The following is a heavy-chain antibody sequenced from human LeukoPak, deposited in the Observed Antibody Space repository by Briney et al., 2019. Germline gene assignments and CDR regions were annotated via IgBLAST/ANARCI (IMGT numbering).Heavy chain of an antibody. CDR1: GYTFTSYD. CDR2: MNPNSGNT. J-gene: IGHJ6*02. D-gene: IGHD6-13*01. Sequence: ASVKVSCKASGYTFTSYDINWVRQATGQGLEWMGWMNPNSGNTGYAQKFQGRVTMTRNTSISTAYMGLSSLRSEDTAVYYCAREGSWYHSGGMDVWGQGTTVTVSS. CDR3: AREGSWYHSGGMDV. V-gene: IGHV1-8*01.